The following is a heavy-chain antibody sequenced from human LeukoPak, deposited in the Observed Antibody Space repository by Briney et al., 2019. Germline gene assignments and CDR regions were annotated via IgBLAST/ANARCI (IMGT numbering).Heavy chain of an antibody. CDR3: AKGVRAITIFGVVIIRAFAI. CDR1: GFTFSSYA. Sequence: GGSLRLSCAASGFTFSSYAMSWVRQAPGKGLEWVSAISGSGGSTYYADSVKGRFTISRDNSKNTLYLQMNSLRADDTAVYYCAKGVRAITIFGVVIIRAFAIWGQGTMVTVSS. V-gene: IGHV3-23*01. CDR2: ISGSGGST. D-gene: IGHD3-3*01. J-gene: IGHJ3*02.